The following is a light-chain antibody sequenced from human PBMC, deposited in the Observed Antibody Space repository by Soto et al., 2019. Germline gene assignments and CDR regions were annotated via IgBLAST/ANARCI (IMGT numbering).Light chain of an antibody. CDR3: QQYGSSPWT. Sequence: EIVLTQSPGTLSLSPGERATLSCRASQSVSSSYLAWYQQKPGQAPRLLIYGASSRAIGIPDKFSGSGSGTDFTHTISSLEPEDFAVYYCQQYGSSPWTFGQGTKVEIK. CDR2: GAS. CDR1: QSVSSSY. V-gene: IGKV3-20*01. J-gene: IGKJ1*01.